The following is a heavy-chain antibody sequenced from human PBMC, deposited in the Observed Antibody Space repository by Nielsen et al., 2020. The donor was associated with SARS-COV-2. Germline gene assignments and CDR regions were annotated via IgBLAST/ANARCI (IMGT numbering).Heavy chain of an antibody. J-gene: IGHJ4*02. CDR1: GFTFSSYS. V-gene: IGHV3-21*01. CDR3: ARDRDYYDSSGYYGIDY. D-gene: IGHD3-22*01. Sequence: GGSLRLSCAASGFTFSSYSMNWVRQAPGKGLEWVSSISSSSSYIYYADSVKGRFTISRDNAKNTLYLQMNSLRAEDTAVYYCARDRDYYDSSGYYGIDYWGQGTLVTVSS. CDR2: ISSSSSYI.